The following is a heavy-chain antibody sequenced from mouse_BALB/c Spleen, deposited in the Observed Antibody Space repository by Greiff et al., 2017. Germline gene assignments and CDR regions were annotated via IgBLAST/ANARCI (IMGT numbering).Heavy chain of an antibody. CDR1: GYTFTSYY. CDR3: ARSYDYDAGYYAMDY. D-gene: IGHD2-4*01. CDR2: IYPGNVNT. Sequence: VKLMESGPELVKPGASVRISCKASGYTFTSYYIHWVKQRPGQGLEWIGWIYPGNVNTKYNEKFKGKATLTADKSSSTAYMQLSSLTSEDSAVYFCARSYDYDAGYYAMDYWGQGTSVTVSS. V-gene: IGHV1S56*01. J-gene: IGHJ4*01.